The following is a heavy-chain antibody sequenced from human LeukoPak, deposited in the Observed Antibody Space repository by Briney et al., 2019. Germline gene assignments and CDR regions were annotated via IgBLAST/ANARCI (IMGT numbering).Heavy chain of an antibody. V-gene: IGHV3-30*03. Sequence: GGSLRLSCAASGFTFSSYGMHGVRQAPGKGREGVAVISYDGSNKYYADSVKGRFTISRDNSKNTLYLQMNSLRAEDTAVYYCAANLRYFDWPDYYGMDVWGQGTTVTVSS. CDR2: ISYDGSNK. D-gene: IGHD3-9*01. CDR1: GFTFSSYG. CDR3: AANLRYFDWPDYYGMDV. J-gene: IGHJ6*02.